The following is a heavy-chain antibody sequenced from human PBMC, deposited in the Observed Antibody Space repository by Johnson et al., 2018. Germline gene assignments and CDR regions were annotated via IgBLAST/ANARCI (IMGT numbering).Heavy chain of an antibody. CDR2: ISSKGDTK. V-gene: IGHV3-64*01. Sequence: VQLVETGGGLVQPGGSXRLSCAASGFTFRNYAMHWVRQVPGKGLEYLSGISSKGDTKYYASSVRGRFTFSRDNSKNTLYLQMGSLRADDMAVYYCATDAFDIWGQGTMVTVSS. CDR3: ATDAFDI. J-gene: IGHJ3*02. CDR1: GFTFRNYA.